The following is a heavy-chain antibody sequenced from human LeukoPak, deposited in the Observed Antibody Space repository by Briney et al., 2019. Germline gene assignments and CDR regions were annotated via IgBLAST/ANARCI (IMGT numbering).Heavy chain of an antibody. Sequence: PSETLSLTCTVSGGSISSSRYSWGWLRQPPGKGLEWIGSIYYSGSTYYNPSLKSRVTISVDTSKNQFSLKLSSVTAADTAVYYCASTKTSYGMDVWGQGTTVTVSS. CDR1: GGSISSSRYS. J-gene: IGHJ6*02. V-gene: IGHV4-39*01. CDR2: IYYSGST. CDR3: ASTKTSYGMDV.